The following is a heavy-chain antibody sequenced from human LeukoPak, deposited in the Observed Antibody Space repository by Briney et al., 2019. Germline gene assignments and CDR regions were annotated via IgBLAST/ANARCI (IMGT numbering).Heavy chain of an antibody. CDR1: GFTFSDYY. V-gene: IGHV3-23*01. Sequence: GGSLRLSCAASGFTFSDYYMSWIRQAPGKGLEWVSAISGSGGSTYYADSVKGRFTIPRDNSKNTLYLQMNSLRAEDTAVYYCAKRGNYFDYWGQGTLVTVSS. CDR3: AKRGNYFDY. CDR2: ISGSGGST. J-gene: IGHJ4*02.